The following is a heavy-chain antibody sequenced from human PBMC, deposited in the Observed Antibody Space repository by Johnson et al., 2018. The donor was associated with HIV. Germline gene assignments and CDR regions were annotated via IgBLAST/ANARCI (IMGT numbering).Heavy chain of an antibody. CDR1: GFTFSSYA. CDR3: ARDGKVGATPRRAFDI. V-gene: IGHV3-NL1*01. Sequence: QVQLVESGGGVVQPGGSLRLSCAASGFTFSSYAMHWVRQAPGKGLEWVSVIYSGGSTYYADSVKGRFTISRDNSKNTLYLQMNSLRPEDTAVYYCARDGKVGATPRRAFDIWGQGTMVTVTS. CDR2: IYSGGST. D-gene: IGHD1-26*01. J-gene: IGHJ3*02.